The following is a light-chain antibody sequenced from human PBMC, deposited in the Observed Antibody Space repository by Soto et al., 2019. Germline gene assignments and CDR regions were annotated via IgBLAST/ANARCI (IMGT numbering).Light chain of an antibody. CDR3: QQYNSYWT. V-gene: IGKV1-5*01. Sequence: DIQMTQSPSTLSASVGDRVTITCRASQSISSWLAWYQQKPGKAPKLLIYDASNLESGVPSRFSGSGSGTEFTLTISSLQPDDFATDYCQQYNSYWTFGQGTKVDI. J-gene: IGKJ1*01. CDR1: QSISSW. CDR2: DAS.